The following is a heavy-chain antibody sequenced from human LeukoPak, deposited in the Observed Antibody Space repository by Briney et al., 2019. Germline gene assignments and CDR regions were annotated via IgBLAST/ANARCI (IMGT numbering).Heavy chain of an antibody. Sequence: SVKVSCKASGGTFSSYAISWVRQAPGQGLEWMGGIIPIFGTANYAQKFQGRVTITADKSTSTAYMELSSLRSEDTAVYYCARAYYYDSSGYYSRFDPWGQGTLVTVSS. CDR3: ARAYYYDSSGYYSRFDP. D-gene: IGHD3-22*01. J-gene: IGHJ5*02. CDR1: GGTFSSYA. CDR2: IIPIFGTA. V-gene: IGHV1-69*06.